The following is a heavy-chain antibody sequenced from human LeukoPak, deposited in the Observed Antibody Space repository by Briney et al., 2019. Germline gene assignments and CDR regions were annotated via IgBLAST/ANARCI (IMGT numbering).Heavy chain of an antibody. Sequence: SETLSLTCTVSGGSLSSYYWSWIRQPPGKGLEWIGHIYYSGSTYYNPSLKSRITISVDTSKNQFSLKLSSVTAADTAVYYCARGAGSTISNDAFDIWGQGTMVTVSS. CDR1: GGSLSSYY. CDR2: IYYSGST. J-gene: IGHJ3*02. V-gene: IGHV4-59*12. CDR3: ARGAGSTISNDAFDI. D-gene: IGHD5-24*01.